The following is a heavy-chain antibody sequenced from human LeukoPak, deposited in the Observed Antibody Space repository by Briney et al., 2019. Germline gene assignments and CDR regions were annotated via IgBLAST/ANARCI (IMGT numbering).Heavy chain of an antibody. V-gene: IGHV3-15*04. Sequence: GGSLRLSCAASGFSFSDAWMSWVRQIPGEGLEWVGRIESKTDGGTTDYAAPVKGRFTISRDDSTNTLYLQRNSLKSEDTAVYYCTTYGSGRKFDYWGQGILVTVSS. J-gene: IGHJ4*02. CDR1: GFSFSDAW. CDR3: TTYGSGRKFDY. D-gene: IGHD3-10*01. CDR2: IESKTDGGTT.